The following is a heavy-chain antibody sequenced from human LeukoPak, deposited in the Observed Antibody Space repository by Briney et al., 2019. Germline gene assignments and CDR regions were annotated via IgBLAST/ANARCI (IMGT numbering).Heavy chain of an antibody. V-gene: IGHV4-59*01. J-gene: IGHJ4*02. CDR1: GGSISSYY. CDR2: IYYSGST. CDR3: ARDYRRGIDY. Sequence: PSETLSLTCTVSGGSISSYYWSWIRQPPGKGLEWIGYIYYSGSTNYNPSLKSRVTISVETSKNQFSLKLSSVTAADTAVYYCARDYRRGIDYRGQGTLVTVCS. D-gene: IGHD3-16*01.